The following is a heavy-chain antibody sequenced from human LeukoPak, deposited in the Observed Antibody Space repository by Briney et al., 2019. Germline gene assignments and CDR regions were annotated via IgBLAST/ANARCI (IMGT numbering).Heavy chain of an antibody. CDR2: IYYSGST. Sequence: PSETLSLTCTVSGGSISSYYWSWIRQPPGKGLEWIGYIYYSGSTNYNPSLKSRVTISVDTSKNQFSLKLSSVTAADTAVYYCARLLWFGANPKTANDYWGQGTLVTVSS. D-gene: IGHD3-10*01. V-gene: IGHV4-59*01. J-gene: IGHJ4*02. CDR1: GGSISSYY. CDR3: ARLLWFGANPKTANDY.